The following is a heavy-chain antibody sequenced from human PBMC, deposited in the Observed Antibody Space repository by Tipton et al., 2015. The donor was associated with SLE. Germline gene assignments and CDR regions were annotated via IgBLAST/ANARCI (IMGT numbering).Heavy chain of an antibody. CDR3: AKRIGWETAFDI. CDR1: GFTFSSYG. D-gene: IGHD1-26*01. CDR2: ISYDGSNK. Sequence: SLRLSCAASGFTFSSYGMHWVRQAPGKGLEWVAVISYDGSNKYYADSVKGRFTISRDNSKNTLYPQMNSLRAEDTAVYYCAKRIGWETAFDIWGQGTMVTVSS. J-gene: IGHJ3*02. V-gene: IGHV3-30*18.